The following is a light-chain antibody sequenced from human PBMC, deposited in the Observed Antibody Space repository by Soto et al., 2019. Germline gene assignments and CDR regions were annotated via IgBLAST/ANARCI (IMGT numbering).Light chain of an antibody. Sequence: EIVMTQSPATLSVSPGGRATLSCRASQSVGSNLAWYQQKPGQAPRLLFYSASTRATDVPARFSGSGSGTEFTLTISSLQSEDFAVYYCQQYNNWPPYTFGQGTKLEIK. CDR1: QSVGSN. CDR3: QQYNNWPPYT. J-gene: IGKJ2*01. V-gene: IGKV3-15*01. CDR2: SAS.